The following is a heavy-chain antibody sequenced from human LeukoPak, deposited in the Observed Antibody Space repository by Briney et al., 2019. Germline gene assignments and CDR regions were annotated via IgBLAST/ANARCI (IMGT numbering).Heavy chain of an antibody. V-gene: IGHV4-61*02. D-gene: IGHD3-10*01. J-gene: IGHJ6*03. Sequence: PSQTLSLTCTVSGGSISSGSYYWSWIRQPAGKGLEWIGRIYTSGSTNYNPSLKSRVTISVDTSKNQFSLKLSSVTAADTAVYYCARGLYGIGWPPPSFGYYYYYYMDVWGKGTTVTVSS. CDR1: GGSISSGSYY. CDR2: IYTSGST. CDR3: ARGLYGIGWPPPSFGYYYYYYMDV.